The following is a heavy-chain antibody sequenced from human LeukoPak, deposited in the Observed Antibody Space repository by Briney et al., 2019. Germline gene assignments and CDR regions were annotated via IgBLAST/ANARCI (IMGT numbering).Heavy chain of an antibody. CDR3: ARVRGIAARLRSDAFDI. D-gene: IGHD6-6*01. CDR1: GGTFSSYA. Sequence: ASVKVSCKASGGTFSSYAISWVRQAPGQGLEWMGGIIPIFGTANYAQKFQGRVTITADESTSTAYMELSSLRSEDTAVYCCARVRGIAARLRSDAFDIWGQGTMVTVSS. CDR2: IIPIFGTA. V-gene: IGHV1-69*13. J-gene: IGHJ3*02.